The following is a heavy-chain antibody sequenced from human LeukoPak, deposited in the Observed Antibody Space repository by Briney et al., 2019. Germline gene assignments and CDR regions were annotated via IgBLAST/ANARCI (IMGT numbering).Heavy chain of an antibody. D-gene: IGHD3-16*02. Sequence: SETLSLTCTVSGVSISSSSYYWGWLRQPPGKGLEWIGNIYYIRSTYYNPSLKSRVIISVDTTKNQFSLRLSSVTAADTAVYYCARHIGGRYYYYYMDVWGKGTTVTISS. J-gene: IGHJ6*03. CDR3: ARHIGGRYYYYYMDV. V-gene: IGHV4-39*01. CDR1: GVSISSSSYY. CDR2: IYYIRST.